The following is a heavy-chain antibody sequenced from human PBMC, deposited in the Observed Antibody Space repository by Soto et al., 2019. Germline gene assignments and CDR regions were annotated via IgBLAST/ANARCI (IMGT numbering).Heavy chain of an antibody. CDR3: ARRRGLVPRRADDYYYYMDV. CDR1: GGSLRGSGDC. V-gene: IGHV4-61*05. D-gene: IGHD2-2*01. CDR2: IYYSGST. Sequence: SETLCVRCSVAGGSLRGSGDCWGWISPPPGKGLEWIGYIYYSGSTNYNPSLKSRVTISVDTAKNQLSLKLSSVTAADTAVYYCARRRGLVPRRADDYYYYMDVWGKGTTVTVSS. J-gene: IGHJ6*03.